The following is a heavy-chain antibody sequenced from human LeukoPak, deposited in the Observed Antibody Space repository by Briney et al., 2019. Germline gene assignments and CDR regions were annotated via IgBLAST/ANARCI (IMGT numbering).Heavy chain of an antibody. CDR2: ISYDGSNK. V-gene: IGHV3-30-3*01. D-gene: IGHD3-9*01. J-gene: IGHJ4*02. Sequence: GGSLRLSCAASGFTFSSYAMHWVRQAPGKGLEWVAVISYDGSNKYYADSVKGRFTISRDNSKNTLYLQMNSLRAEDTAVYYCARDQSTSEYFDWLSPGYWGQGTLVTVSS. CDR1: GFTFSSYA. CDR3: ARDQSTSEYFDWLSPGY.